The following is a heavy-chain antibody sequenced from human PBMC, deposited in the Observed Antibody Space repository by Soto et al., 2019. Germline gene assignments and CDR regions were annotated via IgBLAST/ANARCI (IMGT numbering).Heavy chain of an antibody. CDR1: GGSISSYY. Sequence: PSETLSLTCTVSGGSISSYYWSWIRQPPGKGLEWIGYIYYSGSTYYNPSLKSRVTISVDTSKNQFSLKLSSVTAADTAVYYCARDRSGSSVFHYYYMDVWAKGPRSPSP. CDR3: ARDRSGSSVFHYYYMDV. J-gene: IGHJ6*03. D-gene: IGHD6-6*01. V-gene: IGHV4-59*12. CDR2: IYYSGST.